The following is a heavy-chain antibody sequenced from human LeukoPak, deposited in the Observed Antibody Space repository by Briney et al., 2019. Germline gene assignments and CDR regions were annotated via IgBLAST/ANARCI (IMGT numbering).Heavy chain of an antibody. Sequence: SETLSLTCTVSGGSLSSGDYYWSWLRQPPGKGLEWIGHISKTGTAYNNPSLNSRVTLSVDTSKSQFSLRLSSVTAADTAVYFCSRRQFDQSDYMTWFDPWGQGTLVTVSS. CDR3: SRRQFDQSDYMTWFDP. D-gene: IGHD4-11*01. V-gene: IGHV4-30-4*01. CDR2: ISKTGTA. J-gene: IGHJ5*02. CDR1: GGSLSSGDYY.